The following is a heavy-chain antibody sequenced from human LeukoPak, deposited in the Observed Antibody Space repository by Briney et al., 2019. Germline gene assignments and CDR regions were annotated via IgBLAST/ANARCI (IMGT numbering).Heavy chain of an antibody. CDR1: GGSISSGGYY. D-gene: IGHD5-18*01. V-gene: IGHV4-31*03. J-gene: IGHJ4*02. CDR2: IYHSGST. Sequence: SETLSLTCTVSGGSISSGGYYWSWIRQHPGKGLEWIGYIYHSGSTYYNPSLKSRVTISVDTSKNQFSLKLSSVTAADTAVYYCARDGYSLFDYWGQGTLVTVSS. CDR3: ARDGYSLFDY.